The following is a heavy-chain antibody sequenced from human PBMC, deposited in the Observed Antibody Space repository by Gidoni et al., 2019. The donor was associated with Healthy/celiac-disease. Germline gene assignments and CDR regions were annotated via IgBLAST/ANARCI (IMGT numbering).Heavy chain of an antibody. CDR2: ISSSSSYI. V-gene: IGHV3-21*01. CDR1: GFTFSSYS. Sequence: EVQLVESGGGMVKPGGSLSLSCAASGFTFSSYSMNWVRQAPGKGLEWVSSISSSSSYIYYADSVKGRFTIARDNAKNSLYLQMNSLRAEDTAVYYCGTDSSSYYLWDWGQGTLVTVSS. CDR3: GTDSSSYYLWD. D-gene: IGHD3-22*01. J-gene: IGHJ4*02.